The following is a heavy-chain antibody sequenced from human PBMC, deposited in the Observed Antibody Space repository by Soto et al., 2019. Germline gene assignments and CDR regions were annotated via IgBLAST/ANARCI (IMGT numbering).Heavy chain of an antibody. CDR3: ARAGAVRVYYYYYMDV. V-gene: IGHV4-34*01. CDR1: GGSFSGYY. CDR2: INHSGST. Sequence: TLSLTCAVYGGSFSGYYWSWIRQPPGKGLEWIGEINHSGSTNYNPSLKSRVTISVDTSKSQFSLKLSSVTAADTTVYYCARAGAVRVYYYYYMDVWGKGTTVTVSS. J-gene: IGHJ6*03. D-gene: IGHD3-10*01.